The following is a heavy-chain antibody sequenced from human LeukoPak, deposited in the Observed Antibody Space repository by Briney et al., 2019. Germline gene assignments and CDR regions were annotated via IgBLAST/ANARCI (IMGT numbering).Heavy chain of an antibody. J-gene: IGHJ4*02. CDR3: ARARDSSSWAYYFDY. D-gene: IGHD6-13*01. V-gene: IGHV4-59*01. CDR2: IYYSGST. Sequence: SETLSLTCTVSGGSISSYYWSWIRQPPGKGLEWIGYIYYSGSTNYNPSLKSQVTISVDTSKNQFSLKLSSVTAADTAVYYCARARDSSSWAYYFDYWGQGTLVTVSS. CDR1: GGSISSYY.